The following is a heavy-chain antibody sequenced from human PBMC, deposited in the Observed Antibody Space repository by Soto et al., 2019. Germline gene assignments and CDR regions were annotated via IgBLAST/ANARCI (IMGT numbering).Heavy chain of an antibody. D-gene: IGHD3-10*01. CDR2: INYSGTT. CDR3: ARWWFGEFFDY. V-gene: IGHV4-30-4*01. Sequence: PSETLSLTCTVSGGSINSGDYYWSWIRQPPGKGLEWIGYINYSGTTYYNPSLKSRVTISVDTSKNQFSLRLSSVTAADTAVYYCARWWFGEFFDYWGQGTLVTVSS. CDR1: GGSINSGDYY. J-gene: IGHJ4*02.